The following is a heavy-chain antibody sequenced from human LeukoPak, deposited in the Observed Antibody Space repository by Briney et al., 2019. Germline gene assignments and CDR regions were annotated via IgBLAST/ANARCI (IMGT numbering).Heavy chain of an antibody. CDR2: ISNEGRVQ. J-gene: IGHJ6*02. D-gene: IGHD3-10*01. CDR1: GFTFSDYG. CDR3: ARSGPAYGSGSYFYYYYGMDV. Sequence: GGSLRLSCAASGFTFSDYGMHWVRQAPGKGLEWVTVISNEGRVQYYADSVKGRFTISRDNSENTLYLQMNSLRAEDTAVYYCARSGPAYGSGSYFYYYYGMDVWGQGTMVTVSS. V-gene: IGHV3-30*03.